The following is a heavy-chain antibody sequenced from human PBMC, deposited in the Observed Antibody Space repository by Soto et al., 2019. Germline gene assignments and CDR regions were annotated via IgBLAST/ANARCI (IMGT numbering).Heavy chain of an antibody. Sequence: SETLSLTCTVSGGSISSSSYYWGWIRQPPGKGLEWIGCIYYSGSTYYNPSLKSRVTISVDTSKNQFSLKLSSVTAADTAVYYCAREDRSYSSSWYIYWGQGTLVTVSS. CDR2: IYYSGST. D-gene: IGHD6-13*01. V-gene: IGHV4-39*07. CDR3: AREDRSYSSSWYIY. CDR1: GGSISSSSYY. J-gene: IGHJ4*02.